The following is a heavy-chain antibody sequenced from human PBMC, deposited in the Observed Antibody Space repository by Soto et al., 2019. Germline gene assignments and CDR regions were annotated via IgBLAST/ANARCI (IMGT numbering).Heavy chain of an antibody. CDR3: ARDETD. CDR1: GYTFTSYA. CDR2: INAGNGNT. J-gene: IGHJ4*02. V-gene: IGHV1-3*01. Sequence: QVQLVQSGAEVKKPGASVKVSCKASGYTFTSYAIXWVRQATGQSLEWMGWINAGNGNTKYSQKXXGXXXXXXXXXXXXXXXXLXXXRSEHTXVYYWARDETDWGQGTLVTVSS. D-gene: IGHD2-21*02.